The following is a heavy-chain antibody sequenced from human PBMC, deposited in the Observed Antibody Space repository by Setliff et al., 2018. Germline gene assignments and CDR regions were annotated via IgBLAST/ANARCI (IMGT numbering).Heavy chain of an antibody. J-gene: IGHJ6*03. D-gene: IGHD1-1*01. V-gene: IGHV3-15*01. CDR3: TSAKLERRTGHHYYMDV. CDR1: GLTFSHAW. Sequence: PGGSLRLSCAASGLTFSHAWMTWVRQSPGKGLEWAGRIRSRNDGGTTDYAAPVKGRFTFSRDDSKNTLYLQMNNLKTEDTATYYCTSAKLERRTGHHYYMDVWGKGTTVTVSS. CDR2: IRSRNDGGTT.